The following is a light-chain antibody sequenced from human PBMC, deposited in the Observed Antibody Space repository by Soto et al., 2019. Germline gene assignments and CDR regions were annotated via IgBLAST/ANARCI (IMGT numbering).Light chain of an antibody. CDR2: GAS. J-gene: IGKJ3*01. CDR3: QQYGSSLRVT. Sequence: EIVLTQSPGTLSLSPGERATLSCRASQSVSSSYLAWYQQKPGQAPRLLIYGASSRATGIPDRFSGSGSGTDFTLTISRLEPEDFAVYYFQQYGSSLRVTFGPGTKVDIK. CDR1: QSVSSSY. V-gene: IGKV3-20*01.